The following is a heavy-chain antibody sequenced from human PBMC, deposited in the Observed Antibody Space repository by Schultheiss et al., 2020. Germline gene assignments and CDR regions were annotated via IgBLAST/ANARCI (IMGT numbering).Heavy chain of an antibody. D-gene: IGHD2-15*01. J-gene: IGHJ4*02. CDR1: GFTFSDYY. CDR3: AIQDRYCSGGTCYRTVDY. Sequence: GGSLRLSCAASGFTFSDYYMSWIRQAPGKGLEWVAVIWYDGSNKYYADSVKGRFTISRDNSKNTLYLQMNSLRAEDTAVYYCAIQDRYCSGGTCYRTVDYWGQGTLVNGYS. CDR2: IWYDGSNK. V-gene: IGHV3-33*08.